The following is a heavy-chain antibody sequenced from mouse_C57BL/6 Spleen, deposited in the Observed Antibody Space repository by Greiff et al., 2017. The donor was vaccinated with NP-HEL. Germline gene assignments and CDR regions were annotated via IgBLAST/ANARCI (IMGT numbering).Heavy chain of an antibody. CDR1: GYAFSSSW. D-gene: IGHD2-1*01. J-gene: IGHJ1*03. CDR2: IYPGDGDT. V-gene: IGHV1-82*01. Sequence: VQLQQSGPELVKPGASVKISCKASGYAFSSSWMNWVKQRPGKGLEWIGRIYPGDGDTNYNGKFKGKATLTADKSSSTAYMQLSSLTSEDSAVYFCARGAIYYGNYVRYCDVWGTGTTVTVSS. CDR3: ARGAIYYGNYVRYCDV.